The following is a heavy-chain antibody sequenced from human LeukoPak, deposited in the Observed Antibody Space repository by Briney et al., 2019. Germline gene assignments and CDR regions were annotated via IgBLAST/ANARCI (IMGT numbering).Heavy chain of an antibody. CDR2: ISGSGGST. CDR1: GFTFSSYA. Sequence: GGSLRLSCAASGFTFSSYAMSWVRQAPGKGLEWVSAISGSGGSTYYADSVKGRFTISRDNSKNTLYLQMNSLRAEDTAVSYCARDMRYYGSGDYYYYYGMDVWGQGTTVTVSS. D-gene: IGHD3-10*01. V-gene: IGHV3-23*01. J-gene: IGHJ6*02. CDR3: ARDMRYYGSGDYYYYYGMDV.